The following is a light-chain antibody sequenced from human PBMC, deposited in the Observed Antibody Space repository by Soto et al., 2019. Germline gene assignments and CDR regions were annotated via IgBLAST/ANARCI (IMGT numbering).Light chain of an antibody. Sequence: DIQMTQSPSTLSAFVGDRVTITCRARQSVSSWLAWYQLKPGKAPKLLIYKASTLESGVPSRFSGSGSGTEFTLTISSLQPDDFATYYCQQYTTYSPVTFGPGTKLEL. V-gene: IGKV1-5*03. CDR1: QSVSSW. J-gene: IGKJ2*01. CDR2: KAS. CDR3: QQYTTYSPVT.